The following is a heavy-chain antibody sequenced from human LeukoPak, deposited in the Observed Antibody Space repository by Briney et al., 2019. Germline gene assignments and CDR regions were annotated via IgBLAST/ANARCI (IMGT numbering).Heavy chain of an antibody. CDR1: GFTFSSYA. CDR2: ISGSGGST. J-gene: IGHJ4*02. CDR3: AKRLFYGDFFDY. Sequence: GGSLRLSCTASGFTFSSYAMSWVRQAPGKGLEWVSAISGSGGSTYYADSVKGRFTISRDISKNTLYLQMNSLRAEDTAVYYCAKRLFYGDFFDYWGQGTLVTVSS. D-gene: IGHD4-17*01. V-gene: IGHV3-23*01.